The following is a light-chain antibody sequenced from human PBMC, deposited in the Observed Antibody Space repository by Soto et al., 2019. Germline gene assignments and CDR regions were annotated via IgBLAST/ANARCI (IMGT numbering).Light chain of an antibody. CDR2: DAS. V-gene: IGKV3-11*01. CDR1: QSIGSY. Sequence: EIVLTQSQATLSLSPGERATLSCRASQSIGSYLAWYQQKPGQAPRLLMYDASNRASGIPARFSGSGSGTDFTPTIRSLEAADFAVYYWQQLSNWPSLTFAGGTKVEI. J-gene: IGKJ4*01. CDR3: QQLSNWPSLT.